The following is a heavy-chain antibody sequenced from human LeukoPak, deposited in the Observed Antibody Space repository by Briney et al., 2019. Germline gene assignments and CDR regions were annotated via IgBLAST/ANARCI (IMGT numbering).Heavy chain of an antibody. J-gene: IGHJ5*02. CDR2: IYHSGST. CDR1: GYSISSGYY. V-gene: IGHV4-38-2*02. Sequence: SETLSLTCTVSGYSISSGYYWGWIRPPPGKGLEWIGSIYHSGSTYYNPSLKSRVTISVDTSKNQFSLKLSSVTAADTAVYYCARAPGGGNSRFDPWGQGTLVTVSS. CDR3: ARAPGGGNSRFDP. D-gene: IGHD1-7*01.